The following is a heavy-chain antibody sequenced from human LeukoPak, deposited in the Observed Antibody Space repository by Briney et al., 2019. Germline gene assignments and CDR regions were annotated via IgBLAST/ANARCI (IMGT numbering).Heavy chain of an antibody. CDR1: GFTFSSYA. CDR2: ISYDGSNK. J-gene: IGHJ6*02. V-gene: IGHV3-30-3*01. D-gene: IGHD6-19*01. CDR3: ARDSPQWRDYYYYYGMDV. Sequence: PGRSLRLSCAASGFTFSSYAMHWVRQAPGKGLEWVAVISYDGSNKYYADSVKGRFTISRDNSKNTLYLQMNSLRAEDTAVYYCARDSPQWRDYYYYYGMDVWGQGTTVTVSS.